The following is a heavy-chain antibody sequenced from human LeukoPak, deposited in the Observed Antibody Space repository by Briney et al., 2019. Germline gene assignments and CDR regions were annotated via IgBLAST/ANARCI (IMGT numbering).Heavy chain of an antibody. CDR2: IYYSGST. CDR1: GGSISSGDYY. D-gene: IGHD6-13*01. J-gene: IGHJ4*02. V-gene: IGHV4-30-4*01. Sequence: PSQTLSLTCTVSGGSISSGDYYWSWIRQPPGKGLEWIGYIYYSGSTYYNPSLKSRVTISVDTSKNQFSLKLTSVTAADTAVYYCARLPKVQQLAFDYWGQGSLVTVSS. CDR3: ARLPKVQQLAFDY.